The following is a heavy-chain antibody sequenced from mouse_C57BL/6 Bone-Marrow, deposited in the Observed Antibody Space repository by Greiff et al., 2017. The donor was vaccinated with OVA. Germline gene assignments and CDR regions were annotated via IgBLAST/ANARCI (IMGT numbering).Heavy chain of an antibody. CDR1: GYTFTSYW. CDR3: ARWIYYQAWFAY. D-gene: IGHD2-1*01. V-gene: IGHV1-72*01. J-gene: IGHJ3*01. Sequence: QVQLQQPGAELVKPGASVKLSCKASGYTFTSYWMHWVKQRPGRGLEWIGRIDPNSGGTKYNEKFKSKATLPVDKHYSHAYMPLSRLTSEDSAVYYGARWIYYQAWFAYWGQGTLVTVAA. CDR2: IDPNSGGT.